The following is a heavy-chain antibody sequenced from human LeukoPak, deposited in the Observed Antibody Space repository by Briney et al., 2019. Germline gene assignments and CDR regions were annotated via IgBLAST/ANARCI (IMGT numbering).Heavy chain of an antibody. Sequence: NPSETLSLTCTVSGGSISSYYWSWIRQPPGKGLEWIGYIYYSGSTNYNPSLKSRVTISVDTSKNQFSLKLSSVTAADTAVYYCAARGVIRYFQHWGQGTLVTVSS. CDR3: AARGVIRYFQH. CDR2: IYYSGST. D-gene: IGHD3-10*01. V-gene: IGHV4-59*08. J-gene: IGHJ1*01. CDR1: GGSISSYY.